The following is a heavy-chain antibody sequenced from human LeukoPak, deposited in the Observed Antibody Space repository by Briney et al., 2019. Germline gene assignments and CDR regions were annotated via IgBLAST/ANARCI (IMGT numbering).Heavy chain of an antibody. D-gene: IGHD3-10*01. CDR3: ARLSGWPGAY. V-gene: IGHV4-61*01. J-gene: IGHJ4*02. CDR2: IQYSGST. Sequence: SETLSLTCTVSGDSVSGISFYWSWIRQPPGKGLQYIGYIQYSGSTNYNPSLKSRVTISVDTSKNQFSLKLSSVTAADTAVYYCARLSGWPGAYWGQGTLVTVSS. CDR1: GDSVSGISFY.